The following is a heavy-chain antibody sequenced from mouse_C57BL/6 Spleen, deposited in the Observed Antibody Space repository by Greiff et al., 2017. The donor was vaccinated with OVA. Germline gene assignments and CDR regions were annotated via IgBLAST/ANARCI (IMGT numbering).Heavy chain of an antibody. V-gene: IGHV3-6*01. D-gene: IGHD4-1*01. Sequence: VQLKESGPGLVKPSQSLSLTCSVTGYSITSGYYWNWIRQFPGNKLEWMGYISYDGSNNYNQSLKNRISITRDTSKNQFFLKLNSVTTEDTATYYCARELGRGGYYAMDYWGQGTSVTVSS. CDR3: ARELGRGGYYAMDY. CDR1: GYSITSGYY. J-gene: IGHJ4*01. CDR2: ISYDGSN.